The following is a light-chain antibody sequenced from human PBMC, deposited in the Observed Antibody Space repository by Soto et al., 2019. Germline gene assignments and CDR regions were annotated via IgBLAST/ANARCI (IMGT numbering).Light chain of an antibody. CDR2: GAS. CDR1: QSVSSSY. J-gene: IGKJ3*01. Sequence: EIVLTQSPGTLSLSPGERATLSCRASQSVSSSYLAWYQQKPGQAPRLLIYGASGRATGIPDRFSGSGSGTDFTLNISILEPEDFAVYYCQQYGSSPSFTFGPATKVHIK. V-gene: IGKV3-20*01. CDR3: QQYGSSPSFT.